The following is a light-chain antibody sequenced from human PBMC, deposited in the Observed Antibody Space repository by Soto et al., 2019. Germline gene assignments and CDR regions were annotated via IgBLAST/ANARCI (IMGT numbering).Light chain of an antibody. J-gene: IGKJ1*01. V-gene: IGKV1-5*01. Sequence: DIQMTQSPSTLSGSVGDRVTITCRASQTISSWLAWYQQKPGKAPKLLIYDASSLKSGVPSRFIGSGSGTEFTLTISSLQPDDFATYYCQQYNSFSWTFGQGTTGDIK. CDR1: QTISSW. CDR3: QQYNSFSWT. CDR2: DAS.